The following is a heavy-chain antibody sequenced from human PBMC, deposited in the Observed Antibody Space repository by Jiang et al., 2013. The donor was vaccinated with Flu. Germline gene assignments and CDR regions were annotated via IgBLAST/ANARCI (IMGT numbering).Heavy chain of an antibody. CDR1: GASISNFY. J-gene: IGHJ6*02. CDR2: IYYSGSG. CDR3: AGSRYGDNYYFGMDV. D-gene: IGHD2-21*02. V-gene: IGHV4-59*01. Sequence: GPGLVKPSETLSLTCTVSGASISNFYWSWIRQSPGKGLVWIGHIYYSGSGNSNPSLESRVTTSVDTSKNQFSLKLRSATAADTAVYYCAGSRYGDNYYFGMDVWGQGTTVTVSS.